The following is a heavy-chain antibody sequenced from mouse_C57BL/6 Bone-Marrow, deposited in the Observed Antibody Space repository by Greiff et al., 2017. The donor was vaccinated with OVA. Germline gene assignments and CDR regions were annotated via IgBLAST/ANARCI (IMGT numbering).Heavy chain of an antibody. CDR3: ARHEEGRDYYGSSYYFDY. CDR2: FYPGSGSI. D-gene: IGHD1-1*01. Sequence: QVQLKQSGAELVKPGASVKLSCKASGYTFTEYTIHWVKQRSGQGLEWIGWFYPGSGSIKYNEKFKDKATLTADKSSSTVYMELSRLTSEDSAVYFCARHEEGRDYYGSSYYFDYWGQGTTLTVSS. V-gene: IGHV1-62-2*01. CDR1: GYTFTEYT. J-gene: IGHJ2*01.